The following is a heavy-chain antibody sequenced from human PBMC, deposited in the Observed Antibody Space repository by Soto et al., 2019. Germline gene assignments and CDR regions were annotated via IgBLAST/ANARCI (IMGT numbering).Heavy chain of an antibody. CDR3: ARVDGYNLWGSYGMDV. V-gene: IGHV5-10-1*01. CDR1: GYSFTSYW. Sequence: GESLKISCKGSGYSFTSYWISWVRQMPGKGLEWMGRIDPSDSYTNYSPSFQGHVTISADKSIGTAYLQWSSLKASDTAMYYCARVDGYNLWGSYGMDVWGQGTTVTVSS. D-gene: IGHD3-16*01. J-gene: IGHJ6*02. CDR2: IDPSDSYT.